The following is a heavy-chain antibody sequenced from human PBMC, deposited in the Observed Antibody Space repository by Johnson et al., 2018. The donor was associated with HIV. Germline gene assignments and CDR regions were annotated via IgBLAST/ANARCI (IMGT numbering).Heavy chain of an antibody. CDR2: ISGDGSSS. V-gene: IGHV3-74*02. Sequence: MLLVESGGGLVKPGGSLRLSCAASAFTFSDYYMSWIRQAPGKGLMWVSRISGDGSSSSYADSVKGRFTISRDNAKNTLYLQLNSLRVEDTAIYYCARAQLLADDAFNNWGQGTMVTVSS. D-gene: IGHD6-6*01. CDR3: ARAQLLADDAFNN. CDR1: AFTFSDYY. J-gene: IGHJ3*02.